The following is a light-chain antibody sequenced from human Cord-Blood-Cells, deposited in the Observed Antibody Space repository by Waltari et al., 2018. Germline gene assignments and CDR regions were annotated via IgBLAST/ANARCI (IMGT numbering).Light chain of an antibody. CDR1: SRDVGGHNY. CDR3: SSYTSSSTGV. Sequence: QSALTTPASVSGYPGQSMTMSCTGTSRDVGGHNYVFWYQQHPGQAPKLMIYHVSNRPSGVSNRFSGSKSGNTASLTISGLQAEDEADYYCSSYTSSSTGVFGTGTKVTVL. J-gene: IGLJ1*01. V-gene: IGLV2-14*03. CDR2: HVS.